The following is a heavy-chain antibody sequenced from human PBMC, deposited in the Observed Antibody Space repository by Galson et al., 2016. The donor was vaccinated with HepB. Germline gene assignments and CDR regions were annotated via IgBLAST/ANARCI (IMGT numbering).Heavy chain of an antibody. Sequence: CAISGDSVSSNFAAWNWIRQSPSRGLEWLGKTYYRSNWYNDYAVSVKSRITINPDTSKSQFSLQLNSVTPEDTAVYYCARDTPWLAGGYYYYVMDVWGQGTPVTVS. CDR3: ARDTPWLAGGYYYYVMDV. CDR2: TYYRSNWYN. CDR1: GDSVSSNFAA. D-gene: IGHD6-19*01. V-gene: IGHV6-1*01. J-gene: IGHJ6*02.